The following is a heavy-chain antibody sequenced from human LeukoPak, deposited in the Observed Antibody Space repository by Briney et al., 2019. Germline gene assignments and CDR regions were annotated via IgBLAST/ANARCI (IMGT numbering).Heavy chain of an antibody. CDR1: GYSIGGGYY. J-gene: IGHJ4*02. CDR3: ARDQDSRGNFDY. Sequence: SETLSLTWTVSGYSIGGGYYWGWMRQPPGQGLEWIGSIYHSGSTYYNPSLTSRVTISVDTSKNHFSLKLSSVTAADTAVYYGARDQDSRGNFDYWGQGTLVTVSS. D-gene: IGHD3-22*01. V-gene: IGHV4-38-2*02. CDR2: IYHSGST.